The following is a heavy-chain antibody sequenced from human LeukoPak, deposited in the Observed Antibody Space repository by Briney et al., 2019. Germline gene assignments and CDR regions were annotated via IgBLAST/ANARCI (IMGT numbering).Heavy chain of an antibody. D-gene: IGHD2-2*01. CDR3: ARSPAAIVVVPAAKSRSGWYFDL. V-gene: IGHV4-61*08. CDR1: GGSISSGGYY. J-gene: IGHJ2*01. CDR2: IYTSGST. Sequence: SETLSLTCTVSGGSISSGGYYWSWIRQHPGKGLEWIGYIYTSGSTNYNPSLKSRVTISVDTSKNQFSLKLSSVTAADTAVYYCARSPAAIVVVPAAKSRSGWYFDLWGRGTLVTVSS.